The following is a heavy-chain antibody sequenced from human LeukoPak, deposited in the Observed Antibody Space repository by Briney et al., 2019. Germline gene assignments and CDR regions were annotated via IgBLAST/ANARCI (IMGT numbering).Heavy chain of an antibody. J-gene: IGHJ4*02. CDR1: GFTFSSYG. V-gene: IGHV3-33*01. CDR3: ARDVTHAYFDY. Sequence: GGSLRLSCAASGFTFSSYGMHWVRQAPGKGLEWVAVIWYDGSNKYYADSVKGRFTISRDNSKNTLYLQMNSLRAEDTAVYYCARDVTHAYFDYWGQGTLVTVSS. CDR2: IWYDGSNK.